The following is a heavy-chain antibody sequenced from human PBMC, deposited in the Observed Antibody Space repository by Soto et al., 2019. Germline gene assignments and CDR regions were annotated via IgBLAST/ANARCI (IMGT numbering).Heavy chain of an antibody. Sequence: SETLSLTCAVYGGSFSDYYWSWIRQPPGKGLEWIGEINPGGSTNYNPSLKSRVTISVDTSKKQLSLRLRSVTAADTAVYFCARFRYSSGWYSYGLDVWGQGTTVTV. CDR1: GGSFSDYY. D-gene: IGHD6-19*01. J-gene: IGHJ6*02. CDR3: ARFRYSSGWYSYGLDV. V-gene: IGHV4-34*01. CDR2: INPGGST.